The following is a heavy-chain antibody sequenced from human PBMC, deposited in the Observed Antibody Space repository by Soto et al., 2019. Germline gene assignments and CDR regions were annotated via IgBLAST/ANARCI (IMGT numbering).Heavy chain of an antibody. CDR2: IYQGGAT. D-gene: IGHD2-21*01. V-gene: IGHV4-4*01. CDR1: GGSVNNSNW. Sequence: QVHLQESGPRLVKPPGTLSLTCAVSGGSVNNSNWWSWVRQPPGKGLEWIGEIYQGGATKYNPSLKSRVTISVDKSKSQFSLKLTSVTAADTAVYFCVKGGWRVAVLDKGAFDSWGQGILVTVSS. CDR3: VKGGWRVAVLDKGAFDS. J-gene: IGHJ4*02.